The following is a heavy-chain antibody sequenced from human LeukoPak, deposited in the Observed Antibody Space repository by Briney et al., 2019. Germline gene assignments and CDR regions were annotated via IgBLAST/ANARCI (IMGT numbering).Heavy chain of an antibody. V-gene: IGHV1-2*02. D-gene: IGHD6-13*01. CDR2: INPNSGGT. J-gene: IGHJ4*02. Sequence: GASVTVSCKASGYTFTGYYMHWVRQAPGQGLEWMGWINPNSGGTNYAQKFQGRVTMTRDTSISTAYMELSRLRSDDTAVYYCARGLERELAAAGTDYWGQGTLVTVSS. CDR3: ARGLERELAAAGTDY. CDR1: GYTFTGYY.